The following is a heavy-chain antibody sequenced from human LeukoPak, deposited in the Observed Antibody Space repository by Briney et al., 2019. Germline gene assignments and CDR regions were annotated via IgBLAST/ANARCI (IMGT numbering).Heavy chain of an antibody. V-gene: IGHV1-8*03. J-gene: IGHJ5*02. CDR2: MNPNSGNT. CDR1: GYTFTSYD. CDR3: ARGRTRISIFGVAKGGWFDP. D-gene: IGHD3-3*01. Sequence: ASVKVSCKASGYTFTSYDINWVRQATGQGLEWMGWMNPNSGNTGYAQKFQGRVTITRNTSISTAYMELSSLRSEDTAVYYYARGRTRISIFGVAKGGWFDPWGQGTLVTVSS.